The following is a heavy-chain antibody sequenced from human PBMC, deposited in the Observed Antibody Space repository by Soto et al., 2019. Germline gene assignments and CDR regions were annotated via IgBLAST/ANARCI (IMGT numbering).Heavy chain of an antibody. J-gene: IGHJ2*01. CDR1: GGSISSGNDS. CDR2: IFHSGSP. V-gene: IGHV4-30-2*01. CDR3: ARDLHDYGDWYFDL. Sequence: QLRLQESGSGLAKPSQTLSLTCAVSGGSISSGNDSWSWIRQPPGKGLEWIGYIFHSGSPYYNPSLKSRVTISVDRSKNQFSLRLSSVTAADTAVYYCARDLHDYGDWYFDLWGRGTLVTVSS. D-gene: IGHD4-17*01.